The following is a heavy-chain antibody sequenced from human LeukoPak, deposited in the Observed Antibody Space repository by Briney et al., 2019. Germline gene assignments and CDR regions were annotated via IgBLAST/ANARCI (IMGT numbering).Heavy chain of an antibody. CDR1: GYSFTSYW. Sequence: GESLKISCKGSGYSFTSYWIGWVRQMPGKGLEWMGIIYPGDSDTRYSPSFQGQVTISADKSISTAYLQWGSLKASDTAMYYCARQQTDYYYGMDVWGQGTTVTVSS. V-gene: IGHV5-51*01. CDR3: ARQQTDYYYGMDV. J-gene: IGHJ6*02. CDR2: IYPGDSDT.